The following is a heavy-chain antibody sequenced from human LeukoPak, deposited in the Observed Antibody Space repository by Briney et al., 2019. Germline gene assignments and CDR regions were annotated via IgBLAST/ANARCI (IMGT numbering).Heavy chain of an antibody. Sequence: SVRVSCKASGGTFSSYAISWVRQAPGQGLEWMGGIIPIFGTANYAQKFQGRVTITADESTSTAYMELSSLRSEDTAVYYCARVNPAYYYDSSGYSLTHPPYYYYYYMDVWGKGTTVTISS. V-gene: IGHV1-69*13. J-gene: IGHJ6*03. CDR1: GGTFSSYA. CDR2: IIPIFGTA. CDR3: ARVNPAYYYDSSGYSLTHPPYYYYYYMDV. D-gene: IGHD3-22*01.